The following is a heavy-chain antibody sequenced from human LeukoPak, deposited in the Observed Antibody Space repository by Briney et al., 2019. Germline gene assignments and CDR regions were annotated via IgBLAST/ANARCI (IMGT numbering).Heavy chain of an antibody. J-gene: IGHJ6*03. Sequence: VASVKVSCKASGGTFSSYAISWVRQAPGQGLEWMGGIIPIFGTANYAQKFQGRVTITADESTSTAYMELSSLRSEDTAVYYCARETSSSFYYYYMDVWGKGTTVTVSS. CDR2: IIPIFGTA. CDR3: ARETSSSFYYYYMDV. CDR1: GGTFSSYA. D-gene: IGHD6-6*01. V-gene: IGHV1-69*01.